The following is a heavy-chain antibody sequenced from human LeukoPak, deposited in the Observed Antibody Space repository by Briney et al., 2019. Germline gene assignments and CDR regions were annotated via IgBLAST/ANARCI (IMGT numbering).Heavy chain of an antibody. CDR3: ARGSHIGAAGIFDN. D-gene: IGHD6-13*01. Sequence: PGGSLRLSCAASGFTVSSNYMSWVRQAPGKGLEWGAVIYSGGATFYADSVKGRFTISRDDSENTLYLQMNSLRAEDTAVYYCARGSHIGAAGIFDNWGQGTLVTVSS. J-gene: IGHJ4*02. V-gene: IGHV3-53*01. CDR1: GFTVSSNY. CDR2: IYSGGAT.